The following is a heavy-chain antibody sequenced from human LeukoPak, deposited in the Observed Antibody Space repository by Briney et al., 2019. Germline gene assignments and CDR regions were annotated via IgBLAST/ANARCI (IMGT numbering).Heavy chain of an antibody. CDR3: ARDFKRVDSSAGWWGADY. D-gene: IGHD6-13*01. CDR2: INPHTGGT. CDR1: VYTFIDYY. V-gene: IGHV1-2*02. Sequence: ASVKVSCKASVYTFIDYYIHWVRQAPGQGLEWMGWINPHTGGTNSAQKCLGRVTMTRDTSITTAYMELSRLTSDDTAVYYCARDFKRVDSSAGWWGADYWGQGTLVTVSS. J-gene: IGHJ4*01.